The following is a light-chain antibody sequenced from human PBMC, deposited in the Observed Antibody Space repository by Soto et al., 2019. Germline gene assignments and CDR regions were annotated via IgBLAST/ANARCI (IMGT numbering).Light chain of an antibody. CDR3: QQYNNWPPWT. CDR1: QSISNY. Sequence: DVEITQSPSSLSASVGDRVSITCRASQSISNYLNWYQQKPGKAPKVLIYAASSMQSGVPSRFSGSGSGTDFTLTISSLQSEDFAVYYCQQYNNWPPWTFGQGTKVDIK. J-gene: IGKJ1*01. V-gene: IGKV1-39*01. CDR2: AAS.